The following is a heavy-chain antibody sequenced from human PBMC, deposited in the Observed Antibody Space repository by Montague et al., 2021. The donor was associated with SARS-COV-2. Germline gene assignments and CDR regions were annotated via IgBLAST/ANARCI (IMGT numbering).Heavy chain of an antibody. CDR2: IYRSGSP. CDR3: ARGVDTGVVTVTGGFDS. J-gene: IGHJ4*01. D-gene: IGHD5-18*01. Sequence: SETLSLTCTVSGGSISSGNYYWSRIRLPAGKGLEWIGSIYRSGSPXYNPSLESRVVLSVDTSRNQFSMKMTSVTAADTAMYYCARGVDTGVVTVTGGFDSWGQGTLVIVSS. V-gene: IGHV4-61*01. CDR1: GGSISSGNYY.